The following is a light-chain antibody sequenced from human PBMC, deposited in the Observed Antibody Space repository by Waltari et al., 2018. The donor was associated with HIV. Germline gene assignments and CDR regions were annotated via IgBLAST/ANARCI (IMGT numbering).Light chain of an antibody. Sequence: QSTLTQPVSVSGSPGQSITLSCTGTSSDVFNYNYVSWYQQNPDRSPKLMIYEVSNRPSGVCTRFSGSKSGNTASLTIAGLQAEDEADYYCSSYTRSSTYVFGTGTKVTVL. J-gene: IGLJ1*01. CDR3: SSYTRSSTYV. CDR1: SSDVFNYNY. CDR2: EVS. V-gene: IGLV2-14*01.